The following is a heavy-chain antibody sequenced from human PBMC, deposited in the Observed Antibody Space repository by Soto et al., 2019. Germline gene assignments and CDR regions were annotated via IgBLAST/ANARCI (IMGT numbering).Heavy chain of an antibody. CDR2: IKQDGSEK. Sequence: GGSLRLSCAASGFTFSSYWMSWVRQAPGKGLEWVANIKQDGSEKYYVDSVKGRFTISRDNAKNSLYLQMNSLRAEDTAVYYCARNPTIYPHCTNGVCYKGWDYYYMDVWGKGTTVTVSS. CDR3: ARNPTIYPHCTNGVCYKGWDYYYMDV. V-gene: IGHV3-7*01. J-gene: IGHJ6*03. D-gene: IGHD2-8*01. CDR1: GFTFSSYW.